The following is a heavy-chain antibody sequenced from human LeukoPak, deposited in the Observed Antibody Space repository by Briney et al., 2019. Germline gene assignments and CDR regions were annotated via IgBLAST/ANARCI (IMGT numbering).Heavy chain of an antibody. CDR1: GFTFSIYA. V-gene: IGHV3-23*01. Sequence: SGGAPRLSCAAPGFTFSIYAMSWVRQAPGKGLEGGSTISSSGGSTYYADSVKGRFTISRDNSKNTLYLQMNSLRAEDTAVYYCAKSGRAYRGYFDYWGQGTLVTVSS. CDR3: AKSGRAYRGYFDY. J-gene: IGHJ4*02. CDR2: ISSSGGST. D-gene: IGHD1-26*01.